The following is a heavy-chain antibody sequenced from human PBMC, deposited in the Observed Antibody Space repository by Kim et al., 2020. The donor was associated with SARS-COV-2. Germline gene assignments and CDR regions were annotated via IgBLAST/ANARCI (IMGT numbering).Heavy chain of an antibody. D-gene: IGHD3-9*01. J-gene: IGHJ4*02. V-gene: IGHV3-23*01. Sequence: DSVKGPFTISRDNSKNTLSLQRNSLRAEDTAVYYCANYYDILTGYYPFDYWGQGTLVTVSS. CDR3: ANYYDILTGYYPFDY.